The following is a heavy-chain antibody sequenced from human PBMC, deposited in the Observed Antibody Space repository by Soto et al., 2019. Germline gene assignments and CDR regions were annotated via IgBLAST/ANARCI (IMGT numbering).Heavy chain of an antibody. CDR3: ARVYSSLSSYDY. V-gene: IGHV3-74*01. CDR1: GFTFSTFW. D-gene: IGHD5-18*01. Sequence: GGSLRLSCAASGFTFSTFWMHWARQAPGKGLVWVSRISSDGSRTSYADSVKGRFTISRDNAKNTLYLQMNSLRAEDTAIYYCARVYSSLSSYDYWGQGTLVTVS. J-gene: IGHJ4*02. CDR2: ISSDGSRT.